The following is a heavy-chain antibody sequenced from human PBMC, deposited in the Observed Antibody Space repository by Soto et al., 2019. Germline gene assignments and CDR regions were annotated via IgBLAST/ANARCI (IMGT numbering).Heavy chain of an antibody. J-gene: IGHJ3*02. D-gene: IGHD6-19*01. V-gene: IGHV4-39*01. CDR3: ARMYSSGYDAFDI. Sequence: QLQLQESGPGLVKPSETLSLTCTVSGGSISSSSYYWGWIRQPPGQGLEWIGSIYYSGSTYYNPSLKCRVTISVDTSKNQFSLKLSSVTAADTAVYYCARMYSSGYDAFDIWGQGTKVTV. CDR2: IYYSGST. CDR1: GGSISSSSYY.